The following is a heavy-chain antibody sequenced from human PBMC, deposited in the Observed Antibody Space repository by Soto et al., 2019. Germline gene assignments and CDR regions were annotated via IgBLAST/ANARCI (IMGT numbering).Heavy chain of an antibody. Sequence: SETLSLTCTVSGGSISSYYWSWIRQPPGKGLEWIGYIYYSGSTNYNPSLKSRVTISVDTFKNQFSLKLSSVTAADTAVYYCARDARAAGLDYWGQGTLVTVSS. V-gene: IGHV4-59*01. CDR2: IYYSGST. J-gene: IGHJ4*02. D-gene: IGHD6-13*01. CDR3: ARDARAAGLDY. CDR1: GGSISSYY.